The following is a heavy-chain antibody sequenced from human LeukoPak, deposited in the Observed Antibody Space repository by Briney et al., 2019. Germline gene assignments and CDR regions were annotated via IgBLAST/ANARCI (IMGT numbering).Heavy chain of an antibody. J-gene: IGHJ4*02. CDR3: ARDSSGYYPDY. D-gene: IGHD3-22*01. CDR2: INPSGGST. Sequence: GASVKVSCKASGYTFTSYYMHWVRQAPGQGLEWMGIINPSGGSTSYAQRFQGRVTMTRDTSTSTVYMELSSLRSEDTAVYYCARDSSGYYPDYWGQGTLVTVSS. CDR1: GYTFTSYY. V-gene: IGHV1-46*01.